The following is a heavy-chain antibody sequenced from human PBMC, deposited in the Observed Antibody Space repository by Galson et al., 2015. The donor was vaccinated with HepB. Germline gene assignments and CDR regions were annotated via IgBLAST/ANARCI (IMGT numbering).Heavy chain of an antibody. D-gene: IGHD3-22*01. V-gene: IGHV3-73*01. J-gene: IGHJ4*02. CDR3: ARLGDFSGDSSR. Sequence: SLRLSCAASGFNFGGSAIHWVRQAPGKGPEWVGGIKTKANNYATSYVPSLEGRFTISRDDSKNMAYLHIKRLKADDTAVYYCARLGDFSGDSSRWGQGTQVTVSS. CDR1: GFNFGGSA. CDR2: IKTKANNYAT.